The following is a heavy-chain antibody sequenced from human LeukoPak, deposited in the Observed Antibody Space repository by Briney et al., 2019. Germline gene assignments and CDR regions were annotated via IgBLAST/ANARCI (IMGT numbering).Heavy chain of an antibody. Sequence: SETLSLTCTVSGGSIISYYWSWIRQPPGKGLEWNGYIYYSGSTNYNPSPKSRVNISVAASKNQFSLKLSSVTAAGTAVYYCAAEPLGYCSGGSCYLSRYCGMDVWGQGTTVTVSS. D-gene: IGHD2-15*01. CDR2: IYYSGST. CDR1: GGSIISYY. J-gene: IGHJ6*02. CDR3: AAEPLGYCSGGSCYLSRYCGMDV. V-gene: IGHV4-59*08.